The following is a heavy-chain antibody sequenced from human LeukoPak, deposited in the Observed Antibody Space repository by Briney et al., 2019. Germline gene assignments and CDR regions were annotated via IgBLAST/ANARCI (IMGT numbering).Heavy chain of an antibody. Sequence: GASVKVSCKASGYTFTGYYMHWVRQAPGQGLEWMGWISAYNGNTNYAQKLQGRVTMTTDTSTSTAYMELRSLRSDDTAVYYCARAVGPSYYYYYMDVWGKGTTVTISS. D-gene: IGHD2-2*01. V-gene: IGHV1-18*04. CDR1: GYTFTGYY. CDR2: ISAYNGNT. J-gene: IGHJ6*03. CDR3: ARAVGPSYYYYYMDV.